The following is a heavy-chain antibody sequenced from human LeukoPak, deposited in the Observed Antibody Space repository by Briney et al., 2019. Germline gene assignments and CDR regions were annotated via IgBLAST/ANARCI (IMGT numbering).Heavy chain of an antibody. D-gene: IGHD3-16*01. Sequence: ASVKVSCKASGYTFTSYGISWVRQAPGQGLEWMGWISAYNGNTNYAQKLQGRVTMTTDTSTSTAYMELSRLGSDDTAVYYCARAGDYDYVWGAGPTALDYWGQGTLVTVSS. V-gene: IGHV1-18*01. CDR3: ARAGDYDYVWGAGPTALDY. CDR2: ISAYNGNT. CDR1: GYTFTSYG. J-gene: IGHJ4*02.